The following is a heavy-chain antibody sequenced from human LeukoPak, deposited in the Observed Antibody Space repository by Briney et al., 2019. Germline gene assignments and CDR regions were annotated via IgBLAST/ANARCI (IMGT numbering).Heavy chain of an antibody. D-gene: IGHD1-26*01. V-gene: IGHV3-74*03. CDR3: AGTKYIGSAIDY. Sequence: GGSLRLSCAASGFTFGNYWMHWVRQTPGKGLMWVSRINPDGSDTAYADSVKGRFTISRDNAKNTLYLQMNSLRVEDTAVYYCAGTKYIGSAIDYWGQGTLVTVSS. J-gene: IGHJ4*02. CDR1: GFTFGNYW. CDR2: INPDGSDT.